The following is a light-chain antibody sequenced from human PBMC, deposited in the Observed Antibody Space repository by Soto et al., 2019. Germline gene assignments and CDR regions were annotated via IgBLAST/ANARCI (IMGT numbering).Light chain of an antibody. CDR2: DAS. Sequence: DVQLTQSPSTLSASVGDRVTITCRASQSISYWLAWYQQKPGKGPKLLIYDASSLKSGVPSRFSGSESGTEFTRTIGSLQPYDFATYYCQQYNSYSRLTFGGGTKVEI. CDR1: QSISYW. V-gene: IGKV1-5*01. CDR3: QQYNSYSRLT. J-gene: IGKJ4*01.